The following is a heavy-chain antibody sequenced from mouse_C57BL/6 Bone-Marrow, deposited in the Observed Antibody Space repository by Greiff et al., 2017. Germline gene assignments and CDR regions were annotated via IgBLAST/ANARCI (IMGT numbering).Heavy chain of an antibody. CDR2: IDPSDSYT. CDR1: GYTFTSYW. V-gene: IGHV1-69*01. CDR3: ARERGYYGSSSGYFDV. J-gene: IGHJ1*03. D-gene: IGHD1-1*01. Sequence: QVQLQQPGAELVMPGASVKLSCKASGYTFTSYWMHWVKQRPGQGLEWIGEIDPSDSYTNYNQKFKGKSTLTVDKSSSTAYMQRSSLTSEDSAVYYCARERGYYGSSSGYFDVWGTGTTVTVSS.